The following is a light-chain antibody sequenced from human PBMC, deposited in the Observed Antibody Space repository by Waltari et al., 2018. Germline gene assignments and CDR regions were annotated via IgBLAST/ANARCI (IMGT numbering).Light chain of an antibody. CDR1: QSLTKKY. V-gene: IGKV3-20*01. J-gene: IGKJ2*01. CDR2: GAS. Sequence: VLTQSPGTLSLSPGERATLSCRASQSLTKKYLAWYQQKPGQAPRLLIYGASSRAAGIPDMFSGSGSGTDFTLTINRLEPEDFAVYYCQQYGSSVMYTFGQGTKLEIK. CDR3: QQYGSSVMYT.